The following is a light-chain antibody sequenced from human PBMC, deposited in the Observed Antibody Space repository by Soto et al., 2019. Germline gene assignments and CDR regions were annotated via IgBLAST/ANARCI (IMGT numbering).Light chain of an antibody. Sequence: QLVLTQPPSASGTPGQRVTISCSGSSSNIGSNTVNWYQQLPGTAPKLLIYSNNQRPSGVPDRFSGSKSGISASLAISGLQSEDEADYYCAAWDDSLKGVFGGGTKVTVL. J-gene: IGLJ2*01. CDR2: SNN. CDR1: SSNIGSNT. V-gene: IGLV1-44*01. CDR3: AAWDDSLKGV.